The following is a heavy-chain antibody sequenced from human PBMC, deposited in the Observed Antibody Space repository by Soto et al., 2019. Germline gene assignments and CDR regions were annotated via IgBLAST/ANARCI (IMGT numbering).Heavy chain of an antibody. Sequence: EVQLVESGGGLVQPGGSLRLSCTASGFTFSSQWLNWVRQAPGKGLMWISRILNDGTTTNYADSVKGRFTVSRDNAKKTMSLQMNNLRAEDTAVYYGAAWRGGYTYGLDHWGQGTPVTVSS. CDR3: AAWRGGYTYGLDH. CDR1: GFTFSSQW. V-gene: IGHV3-74*01. J-gene: IGHJ4*02. D-gene: IGHD5-18*01. CDR2: ILNDGTTT.